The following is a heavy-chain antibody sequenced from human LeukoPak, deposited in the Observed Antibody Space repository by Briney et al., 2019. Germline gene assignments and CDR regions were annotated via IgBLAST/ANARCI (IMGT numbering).Heavy chain of an antibody. CDR1: GYTFTSYY. D-gene: IGHD6-13*01. J-gene: IGHJ4*02. Sequence: ASVKVSCKASGYTFTSYYMHWVRQAPGQGLEWMGIINPSGGSTSYAQKFQGRVTMTRDMSTSTVYMELSRLRSDDTAVYYCARELEAAPPDYWGQGTLVTVSS. CDR3: ARELEAAPPDY. CDR2: INPSGGST. V-gene: IGHV1-46*01.